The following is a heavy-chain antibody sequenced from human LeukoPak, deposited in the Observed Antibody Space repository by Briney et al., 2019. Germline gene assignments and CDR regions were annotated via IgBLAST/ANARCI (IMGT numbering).Heavy chain of an antibody. Sequence: SVKVSCKASGGTFSSYAISWVRQAPGQGLEWMGGIIPIFGTANYAQKSQGRVTITADESTSTAYMELSSLRSEDTAVYYCARRSDSSGYPYYFDYWGQGALVTVSS. CDR2: IIPIFGTA. D-gene: IGHD3-22*01. CDR1: GGTFSSYA. CDR3: ARRSDSSGYPYYFDY. J-gene: IGHJ4*02. V-gene: IGHV1-69*01.